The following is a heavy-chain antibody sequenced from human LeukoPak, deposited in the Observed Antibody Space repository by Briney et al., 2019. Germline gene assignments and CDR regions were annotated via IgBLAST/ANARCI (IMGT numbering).Heavy chain of an antibody. CDR3: ARDSSWYGYFQH. D-gene: IGHD6-19*01. Sequence: PSETLSLTCAVYGGSFSGYYWSWIRQPPGKGLEWIGEINHSGSTNYNPSLKSRVTISVDTSKKQFSLKLSSVTAADTAVYYCARDSSWYGYFQHWGQGTLVTVSS. CDR1: GGSFSGYY. CDR2: INHSGST. V-gene: IGHV4-34*01. J-gene: IGHJ1*01.